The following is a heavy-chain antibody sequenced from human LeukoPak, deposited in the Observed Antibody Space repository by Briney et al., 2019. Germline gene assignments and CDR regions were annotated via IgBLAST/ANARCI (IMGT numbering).Heavy chain of an antibody. Sequence: PSETLSLTRTVSGGSISSSSYYWGWIRQPPGRGREWIGRMYYSGSTYYTPSLESRVTIPVNTSKNQISLQLRSVTAADTAVYYCARPLAYCGGDCYRLDIWGQGTRVTVSS. J-gene: IGHJ3*02. CDR3: ARPLAYCGGDCYRLDI. CDR1: GGSISSSSYY. CDR2: MYYSGST. V-gene: IGHV4-39*01. D-gene: IGHD2-21*02.